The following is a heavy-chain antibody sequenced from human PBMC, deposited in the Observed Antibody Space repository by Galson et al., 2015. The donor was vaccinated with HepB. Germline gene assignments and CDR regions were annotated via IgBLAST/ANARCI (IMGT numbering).Heavy chain of an antibody. CDR1: GFTFSDYY. V-gene: IGHV3-11*06. J-gene: IGHJ4*02. Sequence: SLRLSCAASGFTFSDYYMSWIRQAPGKGLEWLSYISSSSTYTDYADSVKGRFTISRDNAKNSLFLQMDSLRAEDTAVYYCARDHRWLIHWGQGTLVTVSS. CDR3: ARDHRWLIH. CDR2: ISSSSTYT. D-gene: IGHD3-9*01.